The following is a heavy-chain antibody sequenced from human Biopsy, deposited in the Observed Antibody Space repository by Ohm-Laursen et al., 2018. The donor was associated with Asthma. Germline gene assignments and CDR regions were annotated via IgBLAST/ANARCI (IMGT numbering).Heavy chain of an antibody. D-gene: IGHD3-22*01. CDR2: VSSDGHSK. J-gene: IGHJ3*02. CDR1: GFVFSQCG. Sequence: SLRLPCSASGFVFSQCGMHWVRQGPGKGLEWVALVSSDGHSKYYEDSVKGRFTISRDNSRNRLYLQINRLTVEDSAVYFCARQSGQDYGDSSGFDIWGQGTKVAVSS. CDR3: ARQSGQDYGDSSGFDI. V-gene: IGHV3-30*03.